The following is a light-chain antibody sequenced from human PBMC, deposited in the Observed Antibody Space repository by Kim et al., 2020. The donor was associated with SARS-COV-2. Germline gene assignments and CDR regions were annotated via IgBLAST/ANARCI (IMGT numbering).Light chain of an antibody. J-gene: IGKJ2*01. CDR3: QQFQSYPYT. CDR2: AAS. CDR1: QGISSF. V-gene: IGKV1-9*01. Sequence: DIQLTQSPSFLSVSLGDRVTITCRASQGISSFLAWFQQKPGKAPEHLIYAASTLQSGVPSRFSGSGSGTEYSLTITGLQPEDFATYFCQQFQSYPYTFGQGTKLEI.